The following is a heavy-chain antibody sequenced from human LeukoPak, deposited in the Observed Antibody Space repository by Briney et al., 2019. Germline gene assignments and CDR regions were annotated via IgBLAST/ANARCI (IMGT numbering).Heavy chain of an antibody. CDR2: IIPIFGTA. J-gene: IGHJ5*02. CDR3: ASEGTAVACRVGWFDP. V-gene: IGHV1-69*13. D-gene: IGHD6-19*01. Sequence: SVKVSCKASGGTFSSYAISWVRQAPGQGLEWMGGIIPIFGTANYAQKFQGRVTITADESTSTAYMELSSLRSEDTAVYYCASEGTAVACRVGWFDPWGQGTLATVSS. CDR1: GGTFSSYA.